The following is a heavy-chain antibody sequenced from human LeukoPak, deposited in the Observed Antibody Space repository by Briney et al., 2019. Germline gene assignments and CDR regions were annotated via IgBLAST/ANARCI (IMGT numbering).Heavy chain of an antibody. D-gene: IGHD5-12*01. CDR2: ISSSSSYT. V-gene: IGHV3-11*05. Sequence: GGSLRLSCAASGFTFSDYYMSWIRQAPGKGLEWVSYISSSSSYTNYADSVKGRFTISRDNAKNSLYLQMNSLRAEDTAVYYCAKGSNRGVATIDHWGQGTLVTVS. CDR1: GFTFSDYY. J-gene: IGHJ4*02. CDR3: AKGSNRGVATIDH.